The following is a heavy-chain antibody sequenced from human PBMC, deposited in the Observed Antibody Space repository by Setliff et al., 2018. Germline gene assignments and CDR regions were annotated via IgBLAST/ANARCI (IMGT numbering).Heavy chain of an antibody. Sequence: SETLSLTCAVYGGSFSGYYWSWIRQPPGKGLEWIGEINHSGSTYYNPSLKSRVTISVDTSKNQFSLKLNYVTAADTAVYYCARAIGYCSRTSCYADAFDIWGQGTMVTVSS. D-gene: IGHD2-2*01. CDR1: GGSFSGYY. J-gene: IGHJ3*02. CDR3: ARAIGYCSRTSCYADAFDI. CDR2: INHSGST. V-gene: IGHV4-34*01.